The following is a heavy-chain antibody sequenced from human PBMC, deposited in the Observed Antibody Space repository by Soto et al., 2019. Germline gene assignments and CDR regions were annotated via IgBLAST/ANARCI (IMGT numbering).Heavy chain of an antibody. CDR1: RFTFSTYE. J-gene: IGHJ4*02. D-gene: IGHD2-2*01. CDR3: VRYCSTTLCNGVATRTFDY. V-gene: IGHV3-48*03. CDR2: ISSSGSTV. Sequence: PGGSLRLSCAASRFTFSTYEMHWVRQAPGKGLEWVSYISSSGSTVYYADSVRGRFTISRDNTGNSLYLQMNSLRDEDTALYYCVRYCSTTLCNGVATRTFDYWGQGTLVTVSS.